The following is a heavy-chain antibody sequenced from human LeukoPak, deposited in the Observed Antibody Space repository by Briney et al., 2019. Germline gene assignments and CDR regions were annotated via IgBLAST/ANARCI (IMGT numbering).Heavy chain of an antibody. V-gene: IGHV3-48*04. CDR1: GFTFSSSS. J-gene: IGHJ4*02. CDR2: ISSTSTTI. D-gene: IGHD5-18*01. Sequence: GGSLRLSCAASGFTFSSSSMNWVRQAPGKGLEWVSYISSTSTTIYYADSVKGRFTISRDNAKNSLYLQMNSLRAEDTAVYYCAKPRYSYGYGDYWGQGTLVTVSS. CDR3: AKPRYSYGYGDY.